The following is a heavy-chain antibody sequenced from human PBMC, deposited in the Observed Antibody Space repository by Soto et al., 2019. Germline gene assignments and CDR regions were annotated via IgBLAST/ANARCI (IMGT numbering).Heavy chain of an antibody. D-gene: IGHD6-19*01. Sequence: QVQLQESGPGLMKPSGTLSLTCAVSGGSISTNWWSWVRQPPGKGLEWSGEIYHSGATNYNPSLKNRVSMSVDKSQNHLSLNLNSVTAADTAVYYCTRHIAVSGTRGFDFWGHGTLVPVSS. CDR2: IYHSGAT. J-gene: IGHJ4*01. CDR1: GGSISTNW. V-gene: IGHV4-4*02. CDR3: TRHIAVSGTRGFDF.